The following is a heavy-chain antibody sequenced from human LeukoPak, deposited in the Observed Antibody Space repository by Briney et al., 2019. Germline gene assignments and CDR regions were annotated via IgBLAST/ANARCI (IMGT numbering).Heavy chain of an antibody. Sequence: GGSLRLSCVASGFTFSIYAMNWVRQAPGKGLEWVSGFSGGDDDTHYADSAKGRFTISRDKSKNSLYLQMNSLRDEDTAVYYCVNRVTSAYWGQGIPVTVSS. D-gene: IGHD5-18*01. J-gene: IGHJ4*02. CDR2: FSGGDDDT. V-gene: IGHV3-23*01. CDR3: VNRVTSAY. CDR1: GFTFSIYA.